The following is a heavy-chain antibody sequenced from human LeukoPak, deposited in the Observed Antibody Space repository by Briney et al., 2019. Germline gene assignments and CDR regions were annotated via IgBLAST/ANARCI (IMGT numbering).Heavy chain of an antibody. CDR2: IIPIFGTA. D-gene: IGHD3-22*01. CDR3: ARDLGYYDSSGYYLDAFDI. V-gene: IGHV1-69*13. Sequence: ASVKVSCKASGGTFSSYAISWVRQAPGQGLEWMGGIIPIFGTANYAQKFQGRVTITADESTSTAYMELSSLRSEDTAVYYCARDLGYYDSSGYYLDAFDIWGQGTMVTVSS. CDR1: GGTFSSYA. J-gene: IGHJ3*02.